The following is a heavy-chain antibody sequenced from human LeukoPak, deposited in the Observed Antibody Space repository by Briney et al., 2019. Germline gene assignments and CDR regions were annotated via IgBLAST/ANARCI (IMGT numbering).Heavy chain of an antibody. CDR3: ARHAHYFDY. Sequence: SETLSLTCTVSGGSISSSNYWWGWIRQPPGKGLEWIGIIYYSGSTYYNPSLKSRVTISVDTSKNQFSLKLSSVTAADTAVYYCARHAHYFDYWGQGTLVTVSS. CDR2: IYYSGST. J-gene: IGHJ4*02. V-gene: IGHV4-39*01. CDR1: GGSISSSNYW.